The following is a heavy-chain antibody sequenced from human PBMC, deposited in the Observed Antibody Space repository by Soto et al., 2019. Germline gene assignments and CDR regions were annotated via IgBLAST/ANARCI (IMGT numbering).Heavy chain of an antibody. V-gene: IGHV1-69*02. D-gene: IGHD4-17*01. CDR2: IIPILGIA. J-gene: IGHJ5*02. CDR3: ARGTWYGESGWFDP. CDR1: GGTFSSYT. Sequence: QVQLVQSGAEVKKPGSSVKVSCKASGGTFSSYTISWVRQAPGQGLEWMGRIIPILGIANHAQKFQGRVTITADKSTSTAYMELSSLRSEDTAVYYCARGTWYGESGWFDPWGQGTLVTVSS.